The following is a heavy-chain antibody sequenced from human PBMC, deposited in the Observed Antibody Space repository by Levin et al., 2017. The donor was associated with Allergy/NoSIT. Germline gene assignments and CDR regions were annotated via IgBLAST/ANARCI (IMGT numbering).Heavy chain of an antibody. V-gene: IGHV4-34*01. CDR1: GGSLSDYF. D-gene: IGHD2-21*02. J-gene: IGHJ4*02. Sequence: SETLSLTCAVYGGSLSDYFWIWIRQSPVKGLEWIGEIKYDGFTNYNPSLGSRVAISLDMSKNQFALKLSSVTAADTAVYYCAGAWGRGDHFDHWGRGSPVTVSS. CDR2: IKYDGFT. CDR3: AGAWGRGDHFDH.